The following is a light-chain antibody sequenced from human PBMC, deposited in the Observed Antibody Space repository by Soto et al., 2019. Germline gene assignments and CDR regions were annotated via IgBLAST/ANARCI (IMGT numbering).Light chain of an antibody. CDR2: AAS. CDR1: QDIAIY. Sequence: IQLTQSPSSLSASVGDRVTITCRASQDIAIYLAWYQQKPGEAPKLLIYAASTLYGGVPSRFSGSGSGTDFALTITSLQAEDFATYYCQQLRMYTSTFGRGTKV. J-gene: IGKJ4*01. V-gene: IGKV1-9*01. CDR3: QQLRMYTST.